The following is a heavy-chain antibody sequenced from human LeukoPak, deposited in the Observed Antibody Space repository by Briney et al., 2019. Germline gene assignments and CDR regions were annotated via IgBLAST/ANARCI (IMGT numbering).Heavy chain of an antibody. D-gene: IGHD3-16*02. J-gene: IGHJ4*02. CDR2: INHSGST. CDR3: ARGPYMITFGGVIGYFDY. CDR1: GGSFSGYY. Sequence: SETLSLTCAVYGGSFSGYYWSWIRQPPGKGLEWIGEINHSGSTNYNPSLKSRVTISVDTSKNQFSLKLSSMTAADTAVYYCARGPYMITFGGVIGYFDYWGQGTLVTVSS. V-gene: IGHV4-34*01.